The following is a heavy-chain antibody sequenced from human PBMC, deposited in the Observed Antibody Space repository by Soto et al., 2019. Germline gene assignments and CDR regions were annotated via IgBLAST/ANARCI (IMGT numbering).Heavy chain of an antibody. Sequence: QVQLVQSGAEVKKPGASVTVSCKASGYTFTNYGFSWVRQAPGQGLEWMGWISGYNGNTKYAEKFQNRVTMTTDTPTNTAHMELRSLRSDDTAVYYCAGEGQAPYYYYGMDVWGQGTAVTVSS. CDR1: GYTFTNYG. CDR3: AGEGQAPYYYYGMDV. CDR2: ISGYNGNT. J-gene: IGHJ6*02. V-gene: IGHV1-18*01.